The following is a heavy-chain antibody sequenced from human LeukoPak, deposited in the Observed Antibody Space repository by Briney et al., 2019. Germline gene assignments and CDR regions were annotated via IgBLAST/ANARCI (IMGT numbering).Heavy chain of an antibody. CDR3: VRGAFVVPRPDPPPRFDT. CDR2: INPKTGAT. V-gene: IGHV1-2*02. CDR1: GYTFTDYY. D-gene: IGHD4/OR15-4a*01. Sequence: RASVKVSCKSSGYTFTDYYVHWVRQAAGQGLEWMGWINPKTGATRYSRKFQGRVTMTRDTSINTVYMDLTGLTSDDTAVFSCVRGAFVVPRPDPPPRFDTWGQGTLVTVSS. J-gene: IGHJ5*02.